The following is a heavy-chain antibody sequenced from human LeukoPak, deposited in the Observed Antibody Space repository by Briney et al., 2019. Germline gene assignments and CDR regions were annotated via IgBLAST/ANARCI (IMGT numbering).Heavy chain of an antibody. D-gene: IGHD4-11*01. V-gene: IGHV3-21*01. CDR3: ATTSPQTDDYRSKGAMAV. J-gene: IGHJ6*02. CDR2: IFRSGSYM. Sequence: PGGSLRLSCAASGFTFSSYSMNWVRQAPGKGLEWVSSIFRSGSYMFYADSVKGRFTISRDNAKSSLNLQMNSLRAEDTAVYYCATTSPQTDDYRSKGAMAVWGQGTTVTVSS. CDR1: GFTFSSYS.